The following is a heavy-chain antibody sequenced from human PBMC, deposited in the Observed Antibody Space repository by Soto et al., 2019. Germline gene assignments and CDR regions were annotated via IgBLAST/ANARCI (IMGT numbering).Heavy chain of an antibody. CDR2: VSYDGSME. J-gene: IGHJ5*02. V-gene: IGHV3-30*04. D-gene: IGHD3-16*01. CDR1: GFTFSSYA. Sequence: EHLVESGGGVVQPGRSLRLSCTGSGFTFSSYAMHWVRLAPGKGLEWVAVVSYDGSMENYADSVRGRFTISRDNSKNTVFLQMNSLRVEDTAVYYCAKDLYYYDFSLDDSWGQGTLVTVSS. CDR3: AKDLYYYDFSLDDS.